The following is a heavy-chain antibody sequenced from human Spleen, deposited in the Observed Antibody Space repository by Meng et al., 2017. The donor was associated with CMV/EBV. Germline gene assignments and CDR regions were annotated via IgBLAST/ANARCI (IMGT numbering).Heavy chain of an antibody. J-gene: IGHJ4*02. CDR1: GFTFSSYS. CDR3: AKDEIAAAGSGLWDY. V-gene: IGHV3-21*04. Sequence: GESLKISCAASGFTFSSYSMNWVRQAPGKGLEWVSSISSSSSYIYYADSVKGRFTISRDNSKNTLYLQMNSLRAEDTAVYYCAKDEIAAAGSGLWDYWGQGTLVTVSS. CDR2: ISSSSSYI. D-gene: IGHD6-13*01.